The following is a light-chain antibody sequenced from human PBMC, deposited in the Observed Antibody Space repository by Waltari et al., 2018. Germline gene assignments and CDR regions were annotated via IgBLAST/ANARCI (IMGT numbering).Light chain of an antibody. J-gene: IGKJ1*01. CDR1: QRVANNY. V-gene: IGKV3-20*01. CDR3: HQYGLSART. Sequence: VLTQSQGTLSLSQGERATLSCRASQRVANNYLAWYQQRPGQAPRLLIYAASSRATGIPDRFSGSVSGTEFTLTISRLEPEDSAVYYCHQYGLSARTFGQGTKVEI. CDR2: AAS.